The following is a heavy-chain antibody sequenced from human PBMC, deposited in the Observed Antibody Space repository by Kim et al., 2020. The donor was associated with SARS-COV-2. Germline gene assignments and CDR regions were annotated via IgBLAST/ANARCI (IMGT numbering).Heavy chain of an antibody. Sequence: GGSLRLSCAASGFTFDDYGMSWVRQAPGKGLEWVSGINWNGGSTGYADSVKGRFTISRDNAKNSLYLQMNSLRAEDTALYYCARAETNWGLPDYFDYWGQGTLVTVSS. D-gene: IGHD7-27*01. V-gene: IGHV3-20*04. J-gene: IGHJ4*02. CDR3: ARAETNWGLPDYFDY. CDR1: GFTFDDYG. CDR2: INWNGGST.